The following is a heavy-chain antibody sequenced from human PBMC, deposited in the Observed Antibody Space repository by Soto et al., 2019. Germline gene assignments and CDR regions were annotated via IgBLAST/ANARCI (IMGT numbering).Heavy chain of an antibody. CDR2: IYHSGST. V-gene: IGHV4-4*02. CDR1: GGSISSSNW. CDR3: ARVAVAGTRVDY. Sequence: QVQLQESGPGLVKPSGTLSLTCAVSGGSISSSNWWSWVRQPPGKGLEWIGEIYHSGSTNYNPSLKSRVTISVDKSTNQSSLTLSSVTAADTAVCYCARVAVAGTRVDYWGQGTLVTVSS. J-gene: IGHJ4*02. D-gene: IGHD6-19*01.